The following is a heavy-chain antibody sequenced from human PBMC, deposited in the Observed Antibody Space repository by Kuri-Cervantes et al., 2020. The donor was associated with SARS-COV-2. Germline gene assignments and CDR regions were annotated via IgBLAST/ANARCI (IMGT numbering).Heavy chain of an antibody. D-gene: IGHD3-10*01. V-gene: IGHV4-39*01. CDR2: IYYSGST. CDR1: GGSIRSSSYY. Sequence: SETMSLTCTVSGGSIRSSSYYWGWIRQPPGKGLEWIGSIYYSGSTYYNPSLKRRVTISVDTSKNQFSLKLSSVTAADTAVYYCARSSNHYAFDIWGQGTMVTVSS. CDR3: ARSSNHYAFDI. J-gene: IGHJ3*02.